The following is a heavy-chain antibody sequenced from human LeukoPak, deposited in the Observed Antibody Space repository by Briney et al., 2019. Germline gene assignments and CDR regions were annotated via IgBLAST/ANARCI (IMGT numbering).Heavy chain of an antibody. CDR1: GFTFTSYA. V-gene: IGHV3-66*01. CDR2: IYSGGST. D-gene: IGHD3-16*02. J-gene: IGHJ4*02. CDR3: ARELSHYVWGSYRSFDH. Sequence: PGGSLRLSCAASGFTFTSYAMSWVRQASGKGLEWVSLIYSGGSTYYADSVKGRFTISRDNSKNTLYLQMNSLRAEDTAVYYCARELSHYVWGSYRSFDHWGQGTLVTVSS.